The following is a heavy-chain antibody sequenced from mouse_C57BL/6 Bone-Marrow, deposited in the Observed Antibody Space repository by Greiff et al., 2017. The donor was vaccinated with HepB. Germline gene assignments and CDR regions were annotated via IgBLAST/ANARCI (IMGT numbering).Heavy chain of an antibody. CDR3: AREDYGSSLYYAMDY. V-gene: IGHV3-6*01. CDR1: GYSITSGYY. J-gene: IGHJ4*01. Sequence: DVKLVESGPGLVKPSQSLSLTCSVTGYSITSGYYWNWIRQFPGNKLEWMGYISYDGSNNYNPSLKNRISITRDTSKNQFFLKLNSVTTEDTATYYCAREDYGSSLYYAMDYWGQGTSVTVSS. CDR2: ISYDGSN. D-gene: IGHD1-1*01.